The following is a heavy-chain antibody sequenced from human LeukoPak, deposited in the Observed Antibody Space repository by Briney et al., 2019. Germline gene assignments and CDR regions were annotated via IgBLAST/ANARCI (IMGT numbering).Heavy chain of an antibody. CDR1: GYSFTSFW. V-gene: IGHV5-51*01. D-gene: IGHD5-18*01. CDR3: ARHVDGYSYGYYYYYYYMDV. J-gene: IGHJ6*03. Sequence: GESLKISCKGSGYSFTSFWIAWVRQMPGKGLEWMGIICPGDSDTRYSPSFQGQVTISADKSIATAYLQWSSLKASDTAMYYCARHVDGYSYGYYYYYYYMDVWGKGTTVTVSS. CDR2: ICPGDSDT.